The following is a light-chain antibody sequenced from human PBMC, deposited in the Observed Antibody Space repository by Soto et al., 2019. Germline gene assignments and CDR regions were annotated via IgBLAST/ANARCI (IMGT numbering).Light chain of an antibody. CDR1: SSDVGAYNF. CDR3: SSFTTSNTVV. V-gene: IGLV2-14*01. J-gene: IGLJ1*01. Sequence: QSALTQPASVSGSPGQSITISCTGTSSDVGAYNFVSWFQQHPGKVPKLMTYDVNHRPSGVSDRFSGSKSGNTASLTISGLQAEDEADYYCSSFTTSNTVVFGTGTKVTVL. CDR2: DVN.